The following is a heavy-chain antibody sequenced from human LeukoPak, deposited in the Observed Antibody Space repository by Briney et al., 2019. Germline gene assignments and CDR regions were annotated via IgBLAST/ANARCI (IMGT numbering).Heavy chain of an antibody. V-gene: IGHV1-69*01. Sequence: GASVKVSCKAPGGTFSSYAISWVRQAPGQGLEWMGGIIPIFGTANYAQKFQGRVTITADESTSTAYMELSSLRSEDTAVYYCARVGSLRGSDYYYGMDVWGKGTTVTVSS. CDR3: ARVGSLRGSDYYYGMDV. D-gene: IGHD3-10*01. J-gene: IGHJ6*04. CDR1: GGTFSSYA. CDR2: IIPIFGTA.